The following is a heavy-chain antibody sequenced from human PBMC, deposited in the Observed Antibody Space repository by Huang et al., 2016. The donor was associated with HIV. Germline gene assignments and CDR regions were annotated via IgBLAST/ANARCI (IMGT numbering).Heavy chain of an antibody. CDR3: ARHRTSSYIDS. J-gene: IGHJ4*02. CDR1: GGSISSSGYY. Sequence: QLQLQQSGPGLVKPSETLSLTCSVSGGSISSSGYYWEWIRQPPGKGLECVGSIFYTGTVYDNPSLKRRATISIDTSENRFSLNLTSVTAADTALYFCARHRTSSYIDSWGRGSLVTVSS. D-gene: IGHD3-10*01. V-gene: IGHV4-39*01. CDR2: IFYTGTV.